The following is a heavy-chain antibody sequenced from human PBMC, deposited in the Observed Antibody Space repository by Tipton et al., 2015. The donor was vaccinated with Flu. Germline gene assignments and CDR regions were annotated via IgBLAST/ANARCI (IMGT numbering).Heavy chain of an antibody. CDR3: SRRDYSNYVSDPKAWFDP. CDR1: GESMGINYY. Sequence: LRLSCSVSGESMGINYYWGWIRQPPGEGLEWIGNIHRSGNTYHNPSLRSRVTISIDTSKNQFSLKIQSVTAADMAVYYCSRRDYSNYVSDPKAWFDPWGQGTQVTVSS. J-gene: IGHJ5*02. V-gene: IGHV4-38-2*01. CDR2: IHRSGNT. D-gene: IGHD4-11*01.